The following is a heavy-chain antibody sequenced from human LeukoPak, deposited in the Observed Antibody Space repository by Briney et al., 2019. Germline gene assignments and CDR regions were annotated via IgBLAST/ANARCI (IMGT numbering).Heavy chain of an antibody. CDR2: IYYSGST. D-gene: IGHD3-3*01. Sequence: PSETLSLTCTVSGGSISSSSYYWGWIRQPPGKGLEWIGSIYYSGSTYYNPSLKSRVTISVDTSKNQFSLKLSSVTAADTAVYYCARPLGIFGVVPLWGQGTLVTVSS. J-gene: IGHJ4*02. CDR1: GGSISSSSYY. V-gene: IGHV4-39*01. CDR3: ARPLGIFGVVPL.